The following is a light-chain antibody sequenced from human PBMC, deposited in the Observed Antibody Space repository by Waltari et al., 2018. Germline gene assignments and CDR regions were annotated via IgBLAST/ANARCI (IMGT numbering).Light chain of an antibody. CDR3: SSFTGSSTLV. J-gene: IGLJ2*01. CDR1: SSDVGGYNY. Sequence: QSALTQPASVSGSPGQSITISCTGTSSDVGGYNYASWSQQHPGRAPKVMIYDVSNRPAGVSNRFSGSKSGNTASLTISGLQAEDEADYYCSSFTGSSTLVFGGGTKLTVL. V-gene: IGLV2-14*03. CDR2: DVS.